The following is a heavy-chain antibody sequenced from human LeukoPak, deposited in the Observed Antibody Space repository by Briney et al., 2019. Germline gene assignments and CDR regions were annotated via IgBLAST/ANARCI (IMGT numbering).Heavy chain of an antibody. V-gene: IGHV1-69*05. J-gene: IGHJ4*02. CDR3: ARGHSSSSFDS. CDR2: SNPILGTA. CDR1: GGTFNSFA. D-gene: IGHD6-6*01. Sequence: SVKVSCKASGGTFNSFAISWLRQAPGQGPEWMGVSNPILGTADLAQKFQGRVTITRDESTSTAYMDLSGLRFEDTAVYYCARGHSSSSFDSWGQGTLVTVSS.